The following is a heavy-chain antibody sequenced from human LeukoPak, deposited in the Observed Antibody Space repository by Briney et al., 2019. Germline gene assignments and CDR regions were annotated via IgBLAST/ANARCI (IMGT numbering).Heavy chain of an antibody. V-gene: IGHV3-9*03. D-gene: IGHD3-16*01. J-gene: IGHJ3*02. Sequence: GGSLRLSCAASGFSFDDYAMHWVRHPPGRGLEWVSGISWNSGSIRYADSVKGRFTISRDNAKNSLFLQMNNLRAEDMALYYCAKDKGGLLANAFDIWGLGTTVTVSS. CDR2: ISWNSGSI. CDR1: GFSFDDYA. CDR3: AKDKGGLLANAFDI.